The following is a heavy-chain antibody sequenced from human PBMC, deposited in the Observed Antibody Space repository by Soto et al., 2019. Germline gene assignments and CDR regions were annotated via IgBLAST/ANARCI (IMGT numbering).Heavy chain of an antibody. V-gene: IGHV1-69*01. D-gene: IGHD6-19*01. CDR2: IMPIFGTT. J-gene: IGHJ4*02. CDR3: AMIEYSSGSDY. CDR1: GGTFSSFP. Sequence: QVQLVQSGAEVKKPGSSVKVSCKASGGTFSSFPIAWARQAPGQGLEWVGGIMPIFGTTKYAQNFRDRVTIYADESTSTAYMELSSLRFEDTAVYYCAMIEYSSGSDYWGQGTLVTVFS.